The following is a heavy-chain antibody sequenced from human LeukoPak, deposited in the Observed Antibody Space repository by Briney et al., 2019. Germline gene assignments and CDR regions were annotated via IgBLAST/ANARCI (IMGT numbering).Heavy chain of an antibody. D-gene: IGHD6-13*01. CDR3: ARVTGYRIEDYFDY. V-gene: IGHV4-59*01. CDR1: GGSISSYY. CDR2: IYYSGST. Sequence: SETLSLTCTVSGGSISSYYWSWIRQPPGKGLEWIGYIYYSGSTNYNPSLKSRVTISVETSKSEFSLKLRSVTAADTAVYYCARVTGYRIEDYFDYWGQGTLVTVSS. J-gene: IGHJ4*02.